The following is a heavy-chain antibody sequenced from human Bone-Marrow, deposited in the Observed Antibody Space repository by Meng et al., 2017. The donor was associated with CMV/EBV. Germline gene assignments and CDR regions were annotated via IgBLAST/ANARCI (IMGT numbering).Heavy chain of an antibody. CDR2: ISTSSHT. CDR3: ARDPSGVRGSNAAFDI. D-gene: IGHD2-8*01. V-gene: IGHV3-21*06. J-gene: IGHJ3*02. Sequence: GESLKISCAASGFTFSTYNMNWVRQAPGKGLEWVSSISTSSHTYYADSVKGRFIISRDNAKNSLYLQVDSLSAEDTAVYYCARDPSGVRGSNAAFDIWGQGTLVTVSS. CDR1: GFTFSTYN.